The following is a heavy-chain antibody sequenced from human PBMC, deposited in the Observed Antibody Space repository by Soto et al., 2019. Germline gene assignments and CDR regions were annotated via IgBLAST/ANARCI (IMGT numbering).Heavy chain of an antibody. V-gene: IGHV1-3*01. CDR2: INAGNGST. J-gene: IGHJ5*02. CDR3: ARAYDPNWFDP. D-gene: IGHD3-22*01. Sequence: ASVKVSCKASGYTFTGYSMHWVRQAPGQRLEWMGWINAGNGSTKYSQKFQGRVTMTRDTSTSTAYMELSSLRSEDTAVYYCARAYDPNWFDPWGQGTLVTVSS. CDR1: GYTFTGYS.